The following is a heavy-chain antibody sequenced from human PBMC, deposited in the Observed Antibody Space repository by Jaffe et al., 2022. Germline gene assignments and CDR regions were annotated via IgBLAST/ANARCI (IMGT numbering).Heavy chain of an antibody. CDR1: GFTFSSYA. V-gene: IGHV3-23*01. Sequence: EVQLLESGGGLVQPGGSLRLSCAASGFTFSSYAMTWLRQAPGKGLEWVSATSASGGSTYYADSVKGRFTISRDNSKNTLYLQMNNLRADDTAVYYCAKGPGSVGATKDAFDIWGQGTMVTVSS. D-gene: IGHD1-26*01. CDR2: TSASGGST. CDR3: AKGPGSVGATKDAFDI. J-gene: IGHJ3*02.